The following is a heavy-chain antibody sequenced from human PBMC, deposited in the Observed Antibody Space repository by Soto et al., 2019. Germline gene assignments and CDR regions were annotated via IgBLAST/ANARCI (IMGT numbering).Heavy chain of an antibody. CDR3: ARGAAYCGGDCYLDDALDI. J-gene: IGHJ3*02. D-gene: IGHD2-21*02. Sequence: GGSLRLSCAASGFTFSSYGMHWVRQAPGKGLEWVAVIWYDGSNKYYADSVKGRFTISRDNSKNTLYLQMNSLRAEDTAVYYCARGAAYCGGDCYLDDALDIWGQGTMVTVSS. V-gene: IGHV3-33*01. CDR1: GFTFSSYG. CDR2: IWYDGSNK.